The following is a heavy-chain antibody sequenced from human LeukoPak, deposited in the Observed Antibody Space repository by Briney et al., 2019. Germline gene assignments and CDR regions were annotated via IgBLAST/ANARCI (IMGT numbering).Heavy chain of an antibody. D-gene: IGHD2-21*02. V-gene: IGHV3-48*01. J-gene: IGHJ4*02. CDR2: ISSSSSTI. CDR3: ARDQGTAPPD. CDR1: GFTFSSYS. Sequence: GGSLRLSCAASGFTFSSYSMNWVRQAPGKGLEWVSYISSSSSTINYADSVKGRFTISRDNAKNSLYLQMNSLRAEDTAVYYCARDQGTAPPDWGQGTLVTVSS.